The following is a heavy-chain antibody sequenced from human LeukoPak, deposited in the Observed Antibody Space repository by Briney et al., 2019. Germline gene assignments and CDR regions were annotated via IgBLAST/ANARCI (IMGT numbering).Heavy chain of an antibody. Sequence: GASVKVSCKASGYTFTSHGINWVRQAPGQGFEWMGWISTYNSNTKTAQKFQDRVIMTTDISTRTVYMELKSLRFDDTAVYYCARDGILIRGIISNCFDPWGQGTLVTVSS. J-gene: IGHJ5*02. CDR2: ISTYNSNT. CDR1: GYTFTSHG. D-gene: IGHD3-10*01. CDR3: ARDGILIRGIISNCFDP. V-gene: IGHV1-18*04.